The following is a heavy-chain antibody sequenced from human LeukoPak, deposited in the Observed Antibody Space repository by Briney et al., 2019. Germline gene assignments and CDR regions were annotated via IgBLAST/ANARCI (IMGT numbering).Heavy chain of an antibody. D-gene: IGHD1-26*01. J-gene: IGHJ4*02. Sequence: SETLSLTCTVSGGSISGSDYYWGWIRQAPGKGLEWIGDIYYSGSTNYNPSLKSRVTISVDTSKNQFSLKLTSVTAADTAVYYCARVEWELLGFDYWGQGTLVTVSP. CDR3: ARVEWELLGFDY. CDR2: IYYSGST. V-gene: IGHV4-61*08. CDR1: GGSISGSDYY.